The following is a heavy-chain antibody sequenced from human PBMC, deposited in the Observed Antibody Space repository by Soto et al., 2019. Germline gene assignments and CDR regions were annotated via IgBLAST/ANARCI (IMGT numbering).Heavy chain of an antibody. CDR2: IIPIFGTA. Sequence: QVQLVQSGAEVKKPGSSVKVSCKASGGTFSSYAISWVQQAPGQGLEWMGGIIPIFGTANYAQKFQGRVTITADESTSTAYMELSSLRSEDTAVYYCARAVGGYCSGGSCYSKNYYGMDVWGQGTTVTVSS. D-gene: IGHD2-15*01. V-gene: IGHV1-69*01. CDR1: GGTFSSYA. J-gene: IGHJ6*02. CDR3: ARAVGGYCSGGSCYSKNYYGMDV.